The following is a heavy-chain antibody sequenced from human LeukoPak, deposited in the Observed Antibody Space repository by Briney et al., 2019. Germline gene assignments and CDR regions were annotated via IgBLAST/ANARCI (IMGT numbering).Heavy chain of an antibody. Sequence: ASVKVSCKASGYTFTDYYTHWVRQAPGQGLEWMGRINTNSGGTNYAQKFQGRVTMTRDTSISTAYMELSNLRSDDTTVYYCARAEGSIVVVPAATEYYFDYWGQGTLVTVSS. J-gene: IGHJ4*02. CDR2: INTNSGGT. CDR1: GYTFTDYY. CDR3: ARAEGSIVVVPAATEYYFDY. V-gene: IGHV1-2*06. D-gene: IGHD2-2*01.